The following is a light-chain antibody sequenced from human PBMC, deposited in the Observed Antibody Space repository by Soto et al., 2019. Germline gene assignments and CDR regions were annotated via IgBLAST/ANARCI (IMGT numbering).Light chain of an antibody. Sequence: QSALTQPASVSGSRGQSIAISCTGTSSDVGDYNFVSWYQQHPDKVPKLLIYDVSNRPSGVSNRFSGSKSGNTASLTISGLQAEDEADYYCSSYTSSSSLVFGTGTKLTVL. V-gene: IGLV2-14*03. CDR2: DVS. J-gene: IGLJ1*01. CDR3: SSYTSSSSLV. CDR1: SSDVGDYNF.